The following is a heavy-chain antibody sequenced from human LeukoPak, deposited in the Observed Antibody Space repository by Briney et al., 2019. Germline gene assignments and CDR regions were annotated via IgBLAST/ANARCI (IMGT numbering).Heavy chain of an antibody. CDR2: IYYSGST. D-gene: IGHD3-10*01. V-gene: IGHV4-59*08. Sequence: PSETLSLTCTVSGGSISSYYWSWIRQPPGKGLEWIGYIYYSGSTNYNPSLKSRVTISVDTSKNQFSLKLSSVTAADTAVYYCVRPYGSGLFDPWGQGTLVTVSS. J-gene: IGHJ5*02. CDR1: GGSISSYY. CDR3: VRPYGSGLFDP.